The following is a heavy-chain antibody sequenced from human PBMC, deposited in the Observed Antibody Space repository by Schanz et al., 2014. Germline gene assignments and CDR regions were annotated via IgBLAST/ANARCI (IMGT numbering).Heavy chain of an antibody. Sequence: QVQVVQSGAELKKPGASVKVSCKASGYTFSSHGIHWLRQAPGQSLEWMGWINTANGNAKYSANFQARVTNARDTSATTAYMELTNLRSEYTAVDYCARDLPYCDCGKCYSDGFDIWGQGTLVTISS. D-gene: IGHD3-3*01. CDR3: ARDLPYCDCGKCYSDGFDI. CDR1: GYTFSSHG. J-gene: IGHJ3*02. V-gene: IGHV1-3*04. CDR2: INTANGNA.